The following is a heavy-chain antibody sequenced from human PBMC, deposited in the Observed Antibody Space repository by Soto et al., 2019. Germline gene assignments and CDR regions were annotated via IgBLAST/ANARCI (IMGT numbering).Heavy chain of an antibody. J-gene: IGHJ4*02. Sequence: QGQMEESGGGVVQPGGSLRLSCVVSGFTFRNYGMHWLRQAPGKGLEWLAMIYNDGRHTEYTDSVKGRFIISRDNSKDTLYLQMNNLGVADTAVYYCARDGAAVVGTLDNWGQGTLVTVSS. D-gene: IGHD6-19*01. V-gene: IGHV3-33*01. CDR2: IYNDGRHT. CDR1: GFTFRNYG. CDR3: ARDGAAVVGTLDN.